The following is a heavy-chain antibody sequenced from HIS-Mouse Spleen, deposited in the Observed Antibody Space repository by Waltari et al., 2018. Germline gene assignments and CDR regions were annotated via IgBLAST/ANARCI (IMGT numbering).Heavy chain of an antibody. Sequence: QVQLQESGPGLVKPSETLSLTCTVSGGSISSYYWSWIRQPPGKGLEWIGYIYYSGSTNSNPSPKSRVTISVDTSKNQFSLKLSSVTAADTAVYYCARENLAYSSGWYWFDPWGQGTLVTVSS. CDR2: IYYSGST. CDR3: ARENLAYSSGWYWFDP. CDR1: GGSISSYY. J-gene: IGHJ5*02. V-gene: IGHV4-59*01. D-gene: IGHD6-19*01.